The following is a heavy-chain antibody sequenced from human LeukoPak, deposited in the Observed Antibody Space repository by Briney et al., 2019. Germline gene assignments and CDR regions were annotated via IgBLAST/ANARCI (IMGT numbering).Heavy chain of an antibody. CDR3: ARAETYYYDSIRFDY. Sequence: GGSLRLSCAASGFTFSSYSMNWVRQAPGKGLEWVSYISSSSSTIYYADSVKGRFTISRDNAKNSLYLQMNSLRAEDTAVYYCARAETYYYDSIRFDYWGQGTLVTVSS. CDR2: ISSSSSTI. CDR1: GFTFSSYS. J-gene: IGHJ4*02. D-gene: IGHD3-22*01. V-gene: IGHV3-48*01.